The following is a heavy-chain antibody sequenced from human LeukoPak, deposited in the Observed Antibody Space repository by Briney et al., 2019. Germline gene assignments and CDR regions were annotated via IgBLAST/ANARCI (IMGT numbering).Heavy chain of an antibody. V-gene: IGHV1-2*02. D-gene: IGHD1-26*01. J-gene: IGHJ4*02. CDR2: INPNSGRT. CDR3: ASQGPSGSYYDLDY. Sequence: GASVKVSCKASGYTFTGSYMHWVRQAPGQGREGRGWINPNSGRTNYAQKFQGRVTMTRDASISTAYMELSRLRSDDTAVYYCASQGPSGSYYDLDYWGQGTLVTVSS. CDR1: GYTFTGSY.